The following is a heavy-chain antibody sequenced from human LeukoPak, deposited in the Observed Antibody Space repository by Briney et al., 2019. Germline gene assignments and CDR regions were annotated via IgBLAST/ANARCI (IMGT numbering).Heavy chain of an antibody. CDR3: AKDPPGYYYDSSGD. J-gene: IGHJ4*02. D-gene: IGHD3-22*01. CDR1: GFTFGSYA. Sequence: GGSLRLSCAASGFTFGSYAMSWVRQAPGKGLEGVSAISGSGGSTYYADSVKGRFTISRDNSKNTLYLQMNSLRAEDTAVYYCAKDPPGYYYDSSGDWGQGTLVTVSS. CDR2: ISGSGGST. V-gene: IGHV3-23*01.